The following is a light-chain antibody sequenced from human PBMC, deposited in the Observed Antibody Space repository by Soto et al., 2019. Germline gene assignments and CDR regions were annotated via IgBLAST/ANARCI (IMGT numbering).Light chain of an antibody. V-gene: IGKV3-15*01. Sequence: EIVMTQSPATLSVSPGERATLSCRASQSVSSSLAWYQQKPGQAPSLLIYGASTRATGIPARFSGSGSGTEFTLTISSLQSEDFAVYYCQQYIRWPLTFGGGTKVDIK. CDR2: GAS. CDR3: QQYIRWPLT. J-gene: IGKJ4*01. CDR1: QSVSSS.